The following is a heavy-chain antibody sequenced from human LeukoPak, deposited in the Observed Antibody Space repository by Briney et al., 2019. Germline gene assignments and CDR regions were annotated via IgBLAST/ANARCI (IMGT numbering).Heavy chain of an antibody. J-gene: IGHJ3*02. CDR2: ISIISSTI. D-gene: IGHD6-19*01. Sequence: GGSLRLSCAASGGTFSSYSMNWVRQAPSKGLELVSYISIISSTIYYADSVKGRFTIYRDNAKNSLYLQMNSLRAEDTAVYYCARDYGSIAVDRGAFDIWGQGTMVTVSS. V-gene: IGHV3-48*01. CDR1: GGTFSSYS. CDR3: ARDYGSIAVDRGAFDI.